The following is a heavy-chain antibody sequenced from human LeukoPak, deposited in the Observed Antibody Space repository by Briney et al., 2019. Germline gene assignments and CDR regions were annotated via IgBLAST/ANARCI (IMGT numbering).Heavy chain of an antibody. CDR3: ARRYGDYDPYFDN. D-gene: IGHD4-17*01. CDR2: IHYSGST. CDR1: GGSISSYY. Sequence: SETLSLTCTVSGGSISSYYWIWIRQPPGRGLEWIGYIHYSGSTNYNPSLKSRVTISVDTSKNQLSLMLSSVTAADTAVYYCARRYGDYDPYFDNWGQGTLVTVSS. J-gene: IGHJ4*02. V-gene: IGHV4-59*01.